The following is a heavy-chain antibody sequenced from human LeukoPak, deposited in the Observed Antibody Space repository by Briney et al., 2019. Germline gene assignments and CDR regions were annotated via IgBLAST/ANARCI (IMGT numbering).Heavy chain of an antibody. CDR1: GYTFTCYD. J-gene: IGHJ4*02. V-gene: IGHV1-8*03. CDR2: MNPNRGNT. Sequence: GASVKGSCKASGYTFTCYDIYWVRHATGQGLEWMGWMNPNRGNTGYAKKSQGRGTITRNTFISTAYMELSSLTSEDTDVYYCARGNSDYWGQGTLVTVSS. CDR3: ARGNSDY.